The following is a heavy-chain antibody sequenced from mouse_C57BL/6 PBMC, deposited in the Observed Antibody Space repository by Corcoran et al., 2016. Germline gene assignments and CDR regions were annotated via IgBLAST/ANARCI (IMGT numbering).Heavy chain of an antibody. CDR3: ARISNWFAY. D-gene: IGHD2-5*01. CDR1: GYPFTTYG. Sequence: QIQLVQSGPELTKPGETVKISCKASGYPFTTYGMSWVKQAPGKGLKWMGWINTYSGVPTYADDFKGRFAFSLETSASTAYLQINNLKNEDTATYFCARISNWFAYWGQGTLVTVSA. J-gene: IGHJ3*01. V-gene: IGHV9-3*01. CDR2: INTYSGVP.